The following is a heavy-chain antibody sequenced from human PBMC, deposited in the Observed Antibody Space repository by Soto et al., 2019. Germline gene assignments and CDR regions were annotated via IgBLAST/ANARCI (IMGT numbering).Heavy chain of an antibody. V-gene: IGHV3-74*01. J-gene: IGHJ4*02. CDR1: GFTFSSYW. Sequence: PGGSLRLSCATSGFTFSSYWMYWVRQAPGKGLVWVSRINSDGSNRGYADSVKGRFTISRDNAKSTLHLEMNSLRAEDTAVYYCARNFDYWGQGILVTVSS. CDR3: ARNFDY. CDR2: INSDGSNR.